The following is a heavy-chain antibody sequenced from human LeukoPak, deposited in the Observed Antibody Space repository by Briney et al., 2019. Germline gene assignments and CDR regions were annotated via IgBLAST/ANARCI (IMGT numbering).Heavy chain of an antibody. V-gene: IGHV4-39*07. J-gene: IGHJ4*02. CDR2: IYYSGST. D-gene: IGHD3-10*01. CDR1: GGSISSSSYY. CDR3: ARAPYYYGSGSYFPN. Sequence: SETLSLTCTVSGGSISSSSYYWGWIRQPPGKGLEWIGSIYYSGSTNYNPSLKSRVTISVDTSKNQFSLKLSSVTAADTAVYYCARAPYYYGSGSYFPNWGQGTLVTVSS.